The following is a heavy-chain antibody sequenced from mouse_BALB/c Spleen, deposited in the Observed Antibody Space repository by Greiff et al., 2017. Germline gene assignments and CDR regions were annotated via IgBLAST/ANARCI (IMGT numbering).Heavy chain of an antibody. D-gene: IGHD2-14*01. Sequence: QVQLQQSGAELVRPGALVKLSCKASGFNIKDYYMHWVKQRPGQGLEWIGMIDPSDSETHYNQMFKDKATLTVDKSSSTAYMQLSSLTSEDSAVYYCARSHYRYDEVFDYWGQGTTLTVSS. J-gene: IGHJ2*01. CDR2: IDPSDSET. CDR1: GFNIKDYY. V-gene: IGHV1-52*01. CDR3: ARSHYRYDEVFDY.